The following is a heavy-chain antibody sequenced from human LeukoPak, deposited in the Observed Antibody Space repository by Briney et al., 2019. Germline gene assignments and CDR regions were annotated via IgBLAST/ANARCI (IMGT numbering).Heavy chain of an antibody. CDR3: ARSTTVTTPFDY. V-gene: IGHV4-38-2*02. D-gene: IGHD4-17*01. Sequence: PSETLSLTCTVSGYSISSGYYWGWIRQPPGKGLEWIGSIYYSGSTYYNPSLKSRVTISVDTSKNQFSLKLSSVTAADTAVYYCARSTTVTTPFDYWGQGTLVTVSS. J-gene: IGHJ4*02. CDR2: IYYSGST. CDR1: GYSISSGYY.